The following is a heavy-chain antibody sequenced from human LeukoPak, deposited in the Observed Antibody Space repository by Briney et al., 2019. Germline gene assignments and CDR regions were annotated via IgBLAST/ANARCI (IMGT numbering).Heavy chain of an antibody. CDR1: GYTFTSYG. D-gene: IGHD2-2*01. CDR2: ISAYNGNT. Sequence: ASVKVSCKASGYTFTSYGISWVRQAPGQGLEWMGWISAYNGNTNYAQKLQGRVTMTTDTSTSTAYMELRSLRSDDTAVYYCARSSEIVVPAAMPHVDYWGQGTLVTVSS. J-gene: IGHJ4*02. V-gene: IGHV1-18*01. CDR3: ARSSEIVVPAAMPHVDY.